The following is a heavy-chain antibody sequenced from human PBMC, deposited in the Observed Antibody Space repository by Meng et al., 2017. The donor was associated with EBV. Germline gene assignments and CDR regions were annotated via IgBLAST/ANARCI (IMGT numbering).Heavy chain of an antibody. Sequence: QVQLHQWRAGLLXXXXXLXLTXAXYGGSVNGYFWSWIRQPPGKGLEWIGELQHSGSTNYTPSLKSRLRITVDTSKNQFSLNLTSVTAADTAVYYCARVSPKRYFDYLAPPDYWGQGTLVTVSS. V-gene: IGHV4-34*01. D-gene: IGHD3-9*01. CDR2: LQHSGST. CDR1: GGSVNGYF. J-gene: IGHJ4*02. CDR3: ARVSPKRYFDYLAPPDY.